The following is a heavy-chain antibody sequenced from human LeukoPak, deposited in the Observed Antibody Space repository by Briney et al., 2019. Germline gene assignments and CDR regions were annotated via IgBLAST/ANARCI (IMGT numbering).Heavy chain of an antibody. J-gene: IGHJ4*02. Sequence: PGGSLRLSCAASGFTFSSYWMSWVRQAPGKGLEWVANIKQDGSEKYYVDSVKGRFTISRDNAKNSLYLQMNSLRAEDTAVYYCARDRGGVTPRFDYWGQGTLATVSS. V-gene: IGHV3-7*01. D-gene: IGHD3-16*01. CDR3: ARDRGGVTPRFDY. CDR2: IKQDGSEK. CDR1: GFTFSSYW.